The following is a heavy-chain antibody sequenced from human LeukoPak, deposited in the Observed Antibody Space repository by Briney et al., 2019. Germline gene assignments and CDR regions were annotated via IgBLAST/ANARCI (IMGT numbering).Heavy chain of an antibody. CDR1: GGSFSGYY. D-gene: IGHD5-12*01. J-gene: IGHJ4*02. CDR2: INHSGST. V-gene: IGHV4-34*01. Sequence: SETLSLTCAVYGGSFSGYYWSWIRQPPGKGLEWIGEINHSGSTNYNPSLKSRVTISVDTSKNHVSLKLSSVTAAVTAVYYCARVGGYSGYGRIEYWGQGTLVTVSS. CDR3: ARVGGYSGYGRIEY.